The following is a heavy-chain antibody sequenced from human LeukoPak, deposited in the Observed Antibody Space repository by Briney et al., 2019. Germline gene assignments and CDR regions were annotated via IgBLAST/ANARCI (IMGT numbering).Heavy chain of an antibody. CDR2: IGTAGDT. CDR1: GFTFSRYD. Sequence: PGGSLRLSCAASGFTFSRYDMHWVRQSTEKGLEWVSGIGTAGDTFYLGSVKGRFSISRENAKNSLYLQMNSLRAEDTAVYYCAGVRFIAAVSRVGGAPTFDYWGQGTLVTVSS. CDR3: AGVRFIAAVSRVGGAPTFDY. V-gene: IGHV3-13*01. J-gene: IGHJ4*02. D-gene: IGHD6-13*01.